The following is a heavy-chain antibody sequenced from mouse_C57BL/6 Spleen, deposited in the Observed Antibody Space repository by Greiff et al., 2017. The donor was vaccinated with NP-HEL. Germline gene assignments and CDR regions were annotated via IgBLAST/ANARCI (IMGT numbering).Heavy chain of an antibody. V-gene: IGHV5-6*02. CDR3: ARRGYEGGYFDV. CDR1: GFTFSSYG. Sequence: EVKVVESGGDLVKPGGSLKLSCAASGFTFSSYGMSWVRQTPDKRLEWVATISSGGSYTYYPASVKRRFTISRDNAKHTLYLQMSSLTSEDTAMYYCARRGYEGGYFDVWGTGTTVTVSS. D-gene: IGHD2-3*01. CDR2: ISSGGSYT. J-gene: IGHJ1*03.